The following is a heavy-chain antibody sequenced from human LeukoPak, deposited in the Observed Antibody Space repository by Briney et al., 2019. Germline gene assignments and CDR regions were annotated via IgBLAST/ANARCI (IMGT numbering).Heavy chain of an antibody. Sequence: SVKVSCKASGGTFSSYAISWVRQAPGQGLEWMGRIIPILGIANYAQKFLGRVTITADKSTSTAYMELSSLRSEDTAVYYCASGYSYGYGEFDPWGQGTLVTVSS. CDR3: ASGYSYGYGEFDP. J-gene: IGHJ5*02. V-gene: IGHV1-69*04. D-gene: IGHD5-18*01. CDR2: IIPILGIA. CDR1: GGTFSSYA.